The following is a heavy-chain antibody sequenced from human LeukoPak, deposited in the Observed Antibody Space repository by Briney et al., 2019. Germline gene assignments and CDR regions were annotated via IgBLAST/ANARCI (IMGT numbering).Heavy chain of an antibody. V-gene: IGHV4-59*01. Sequence: PSETLSPTCTVSGGSISSYYWSWIRQPPGKGLEWIGYIYYSGSTNYNPSLKSRVTISVDTSKNQFSLKLSSVTAADTAVYYCARSSGYLDYWGQGTLVTVSS. CDR1: GGSISSYY. CDR3: ARSSGYLDY. D-gene: IGHD3-22*01. J-gene: IGHJ4*02. CDR2: IYYSGST.